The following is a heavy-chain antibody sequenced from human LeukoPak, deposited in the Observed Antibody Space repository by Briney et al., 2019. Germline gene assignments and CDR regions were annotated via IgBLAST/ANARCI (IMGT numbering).Heavy chain of an antibody. D-gene: IGHD4-17*01. V-gene: IGHV4-39*07. CDR3: AREQTYGDSNYFDY. J-gene: IGHJ4*02. Sequence: SETLSLTCTVSGGSISSSSYYWGWIRQPPGKGLEWIGSIYYSGSTYYNPSLKSRVTISVDTSKNQFSLKLSSVTAADTAVYYCAREQTYGDSNYFDYWGQGTLVTVSS. CDR2: IYYSGST. CDR1: GGSISSSSYY.